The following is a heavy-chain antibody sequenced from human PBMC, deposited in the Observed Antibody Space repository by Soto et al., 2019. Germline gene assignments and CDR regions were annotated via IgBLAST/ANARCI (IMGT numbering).Heavy chain of an antibody. CDR1: GFTLSGRS. J-gene: IGHJ6*04. D-gene: IGHD3-10*01. V-gene: IGHV3-74*01. CDR3: ARGWFGRDV. CDR2: IDNAGTDS. Sequence: EVQLVESGGGLVQPGGSLRLSCAASGFTLSGRSMHWVRQAPGKGLVWVSGIDNAGTDSTYADSVKGRFTRSRDNAKNMLYLKMNSLRVDDTAVYYGARGWFGRDVGSKGTTVPVSS.